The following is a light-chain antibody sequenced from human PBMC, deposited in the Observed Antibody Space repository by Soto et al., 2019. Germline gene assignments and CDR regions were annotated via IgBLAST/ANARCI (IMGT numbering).Light chain of an antibody. CDR1: SSNIGAGYD. Sequence: QSVLTQPPSVSWAPGQRVTISCTGSSSNIGAGYDVHWYQQLPGTAPKLLIYGNSNRPSGVPDRFSGSKSGTSASLAITGLQAEDEADYYCQSYDSSLSGVVFGGGTKVTVL. CDR3: QSYDSSLSGVV. CDR2: GNS. J-gene: IGLJ2*01. V-gene: IGLV1-40*01.